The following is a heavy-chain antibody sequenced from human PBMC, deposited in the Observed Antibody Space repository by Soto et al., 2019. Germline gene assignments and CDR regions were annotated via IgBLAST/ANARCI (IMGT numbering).Heavy chain of an antibody. CDR1: GYRFSIYW. CDR2: IYPEDSNT. J-gene: IGHJ6*02. Sequence: GESLKISGNCGGYRFSIYWIGWVLQMPVKGLEWMGIIYPEDSNTTYSPAFQGQVSISADKSISTAYLQWSSLKASDTAMYYCARLEYSSSSGGPMDVWGQGTTVTVSS. CDR3: ARLEYSSSSGGPMDV. V-gene: IGHV5-51*01. D-gene: IGHD6-6*01.